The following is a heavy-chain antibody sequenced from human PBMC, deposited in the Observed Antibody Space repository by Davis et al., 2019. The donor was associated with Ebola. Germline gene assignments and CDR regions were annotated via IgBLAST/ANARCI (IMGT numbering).Heavy chain of an antibody. D-gene: IGHD4-17*01. CDR2: IHRAGTT. V-gene: IGHV3-23*01. J-gene: IGHJ4*02. CDR1: GFTFSSYA. CDR3: TGTVTTIDY. Sequence: GGSLRLSCAASGFTFSSYAMSWVRQAPGKGLEWVSLIHRAGTTYYAGSVRGRFTISRDNSKNTLYLQMNSLRVEDTALYYRTGTVTTIDYWGQGTLVTVSS.